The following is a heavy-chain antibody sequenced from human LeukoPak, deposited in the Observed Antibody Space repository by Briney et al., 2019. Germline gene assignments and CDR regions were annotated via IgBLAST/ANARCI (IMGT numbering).Heavy chain of an antibody. CDR2: INHSGST. V-gene: IGHV4-34*01. D-gene: IGHD2-2*01. Sequence: SETLSLTCAVYDGSFSGYYWSWIRQPPGKGLEWIGEINHSGSTNYNPSLKSRVTISVDTSKNQFSLKLSSVTAADTAVYYCARFIVVVPAAKSGYYGMDVWGQGTLVTVSS. CDR1: DGSFSGYY. CDR3: ARFIVVVPAAKSGYYGMDV. J-gene: IGHJ6*02.